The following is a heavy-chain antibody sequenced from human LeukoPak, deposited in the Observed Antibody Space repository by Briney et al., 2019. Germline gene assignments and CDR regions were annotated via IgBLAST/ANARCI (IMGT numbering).Heavy chain of an antibody. Sequence: SQTLSRTCALSGDRVSSNSAAWNWIRQSPSGGLEWLGRTLYRSTWYNESAVSVKSRITVSGDTSKNQFSLQLTSVTSEDTAVYYCARGFGNPHGSYYFDYWGQGTLVPVSS. CDR2: TLYRSTWYN. V-gene: IGHV6-1*01. J-gene: IGHJ4*02. CDR1: GDRVSSNSAA. CDR3: ARGFGNPHGSYYFDY. D-gene: IGHD3-10*01.